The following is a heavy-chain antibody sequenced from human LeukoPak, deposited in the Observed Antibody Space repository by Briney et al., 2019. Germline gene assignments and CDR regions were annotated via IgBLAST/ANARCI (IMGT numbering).Heavy chain of an antibody. CDR2: IRNRAKRYTT. J-gene: IGHJ4*02. CDR3: VRVAYTSDWHFDY. D-gene: IGHD6-19*01. Sequence: GGSLRLSCAASGFTFSDYYMDWVRQAPGKGLEWVGRIRNRAKRYTTDYAACGRGRLTIARDDSQNSLYQQMSSVKNEDTAVYHCVRVAYTSDWHFDYWGQGTLVTVSS. V-gene: IGHV3-72*01. CDR1: GFTFSDYY.